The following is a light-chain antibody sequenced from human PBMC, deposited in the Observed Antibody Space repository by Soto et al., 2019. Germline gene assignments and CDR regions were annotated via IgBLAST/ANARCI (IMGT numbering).Light chain of an antibody. J-gene: IGKJ5*01. CDR1: QSVKNF. CDR3: HQSNTSPNT. CDR2: AVS. Sequence: DIQMTQSPSSLSASVGDRVTITCRASQSVKNFLNWYQQKPGKAPKLLVYAVSNLQSGVPTRFSGSVSGTDFTLTISRLQPEDFATYYCHQSNTSPNTFGQGTRLEIK. V-gene: IGKV1-39*01.